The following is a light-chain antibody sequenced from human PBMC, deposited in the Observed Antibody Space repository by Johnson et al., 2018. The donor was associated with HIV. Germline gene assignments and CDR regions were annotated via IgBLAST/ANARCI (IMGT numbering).Light chain of an antibody. J-gene: IGLJ1*01. CDR1: SSNIGNNY. CDR2: ENN. Sequence: QSVLTQPPSVSAAPGQKVTISCSGSSSNIGNNYVSWYQHFPGTAPKLLIYENNKRPSGIPDRFSGSKSGTSATLGITGLPTGDEADYYCGTWDSSLSTSVFGTGTKVTVL. CDR3: GTWDSSLSTSV. V-gene: IGLV1-51*02.